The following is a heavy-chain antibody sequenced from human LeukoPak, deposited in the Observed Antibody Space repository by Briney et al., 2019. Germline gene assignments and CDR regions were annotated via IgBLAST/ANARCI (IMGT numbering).Heavy chain of an antibody. Sequence: PGGSLRLSCAASGFTVSSNYMSWVRQAPGKGLEWVSYISSSSSAIYYADSVKGRFTISRDNAKNSLYLQMNSLRAEDTAVYYCANSGIAAAYYWGQGTLVTVSS. V-gene: IGHV3-48*04. D-gene: IGHD6-13*01. J-gene: IGHJ4*02. CDR3: ANSGIAAAYY. CDR2: ISSSSSAI. CDR1: GFTVSSNY.